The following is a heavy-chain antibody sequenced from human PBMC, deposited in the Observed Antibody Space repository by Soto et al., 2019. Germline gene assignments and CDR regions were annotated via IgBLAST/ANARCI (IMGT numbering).Heavy chain of an antibody. V-gene: IGHV4-30-2*01. Sequence: QLQLQESGSGLVKTSQTLSLTCAVSGGSISSGGYSWSWIRQPPGKGLEWIGYIYHSGSTYYNPSLKSRVTISVDRSKNQFSLKLSSVTAADTAVYYCASGSCDRVGGDAFDIWGQGTMVTVSS. D-gene: IGHD6-6*01. CDR1: GGSISSGGYS. J-gene: IGHJ3*02. CDR2: IYHSGST. CDR3: ASGSCDRVGGDAFDI.